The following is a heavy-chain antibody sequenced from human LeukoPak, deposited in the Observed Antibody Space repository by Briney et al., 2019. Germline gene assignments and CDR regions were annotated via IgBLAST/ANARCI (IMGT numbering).Heavy chain of an antibody. D-gene: IGHD2-2*01. J-gene: IGHJ4*02. Sequence: PGGSLRLSCAASGFTFSSYAMSWVRQAPGKGLEWVSAISGSGVSTYYADSVKGRFTISRDNSKNTLYLQMNSLRAEDTAVYYCAKDPSAFKVPAAADYWGQGTLVTVSS. CDR2: ISGSGVST. CDR1: GFTFSSYA. V-gene: IGHV3-23*01. CDR3: AKDPSAFKVPAAADY.